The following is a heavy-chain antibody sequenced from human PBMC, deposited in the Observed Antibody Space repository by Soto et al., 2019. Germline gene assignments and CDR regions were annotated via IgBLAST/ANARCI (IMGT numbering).Heavy chain of an antibody. CDR2: ISSSSSYI. Sequence: GGSLRLSCAASGFTFSSYSMNWVRQTPGKGLEWVSSISSSSSYIYYADSVKGRFTISRHNAKNSLYLQMNSLRAEDTAVYYCARDSSAPRYDIWSGYSSYGMDVWGQVTTVTFSS. J-gene: IGHJ6*02. CDR3: ARDSSAPRYDIWSGYSSYGMDV. CDR1: GFTFSSYS. D-gene: IGHD3-3*01. V-gene: IGHV3-21*01.